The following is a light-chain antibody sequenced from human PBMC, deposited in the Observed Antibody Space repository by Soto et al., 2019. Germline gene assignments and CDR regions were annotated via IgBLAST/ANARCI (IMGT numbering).Light chain of an antibody. J-gene: IGKJ2*01. Sequence: IVLTQSPGPLSLSPGDRATLSCRASQSVNSNYLSWYQQRPGQPPRLLIYGASSRATGIPDTCSGSGSGADLTVTIVRLDPEDFAVYYCQQYYYSSSYTFRQATKLEIK. CDR2: GAS. CDR3: QQYYYSSSYT. V-gene: IGKV3-20*01. CDR1: QSVNSNY.